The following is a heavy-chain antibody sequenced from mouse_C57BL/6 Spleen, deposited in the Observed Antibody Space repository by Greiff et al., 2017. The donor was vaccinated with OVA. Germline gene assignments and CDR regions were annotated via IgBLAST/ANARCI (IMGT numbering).Heavy chain of an antibody. Sequence: DVMLVESGGGLVKPGGSLKLSCAASGFTFSSYAMSWVRQTPEKRLEWVATISDGGSYTYYPDNVKGRFTISRDNAKNNLYLQMSHLKSEDTAMYYCARASTMVTTRTWFAYWGQGTLVTVSA. CDR1: GFTFSSYA. J-gene: IGHJ3*01. CDR2: ISDGGSYT. CDR3: ARASTMVTTRTWFAY. V-gene: IGHV5-4*03. D-gene: IGHD2-2*01.